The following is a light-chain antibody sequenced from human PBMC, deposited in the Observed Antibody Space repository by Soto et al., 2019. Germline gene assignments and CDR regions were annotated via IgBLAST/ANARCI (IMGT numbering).Light chain of an antibody. V-gene: IGKV1-39*01. CDR1: QTISNF. CDR3: LQTYSVPNT. J-gene: IGKJ2*01. CDR2: ASS. Sequence: DIQMTQSPPALSASVGDRVTITCRASQTISNFLHWYQQKPGKVPTLLIYASSTLQGGVPSIFSGTGSGTDFTLTISSLQPEDFAAYYCLQTYSVPNTFGQGTKLEIK.